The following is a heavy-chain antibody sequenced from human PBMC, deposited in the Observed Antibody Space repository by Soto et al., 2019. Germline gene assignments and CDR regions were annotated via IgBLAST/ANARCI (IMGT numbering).Heavy chain of an antibody. CDR3: ARVSRPNLLSSSSNYFDY. V-gene: IGHV5-51*01. D-gene: IGHD6-6*01. CDR1: GYSFTSYW. Sequence: GESLKISCKGSGYSFTSYWIGWVRQMPGKGLEWMGIIYPGDSNSRYSPSFQGQVTISADKSISTAYLQWSSLKASDTAMYYCARVSRPNLLSSSSNYFDYWGQGTLVTVSS. J-gene: IGHJ4*02. CDR2: IYPGDSNS.